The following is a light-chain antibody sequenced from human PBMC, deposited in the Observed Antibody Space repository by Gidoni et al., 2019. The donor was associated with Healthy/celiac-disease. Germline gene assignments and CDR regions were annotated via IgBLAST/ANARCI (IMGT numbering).Light chain of an antibody. CDR1: QSVLYSSNNKNY. CDR2: WAS. V-gene: IGKV4-1*01. J-gene: IGKJ5*01. Sequence: DIVMTQSPDSLAVSLGERATINCKSSQSVLYSSNNKNYLAWYQQKPGQPPKLLIYWASPRESGVPDRFSGSGSGTDFTLTISSLQAEDVAVYYCQQYYSTLPTFGQGTRLEIK. CDR3: QQYYSTLPT.